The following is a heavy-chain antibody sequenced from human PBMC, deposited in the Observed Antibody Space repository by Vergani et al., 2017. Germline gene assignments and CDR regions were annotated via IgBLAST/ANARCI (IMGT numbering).Heavy chain of an antibody. CDR1: GGSISSSNW. V-gene: IGHV4-4*02. J-gene: IGHJ4*02. D-gene: IGHD3-22*01. CDR2: IYHSGST. CDR3: AGEVPYYDSSGYYPYFDY. Sequence: QVQLQESGPGLVKPSRTLSLTCAVSGGSISSSNWWSWVRQPPGKGLEWIGEIYHSGSTNYNPSLKSRVTISVDTAKNQFSLKLSSVTAANTAVYYCAGEVPYYDSSGYYPYFDYWGQGTLVTVSS.